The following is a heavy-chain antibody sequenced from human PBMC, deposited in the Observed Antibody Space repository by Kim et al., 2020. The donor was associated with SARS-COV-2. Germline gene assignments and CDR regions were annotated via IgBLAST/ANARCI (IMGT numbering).Heavy chain of an antibody. CDR2: INHSGST. J-gene: IGHJ6*02. Sequence: GSLSLTCAVYGGSFSGYYWSWIRQPPGKGLEWIGEINHSGSTNYNPSLKSRVTISVDTSKNQFYLKLISVTAADTAVYYCATGTVVVPNARAVWSYHADYYYGMDVWGQGTTVTVSS. V-gene: IGHV4-34*01. CDR3: ATGTVVVPNARAVWSYHADYYYGMDV. CDR1: GGSFSGYY. D-gene: IGHD2-2*01.